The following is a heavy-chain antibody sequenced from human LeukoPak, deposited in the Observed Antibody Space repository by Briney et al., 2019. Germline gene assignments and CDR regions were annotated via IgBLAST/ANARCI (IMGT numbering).Heavy chain of an antibody. CDR2: IYSGGST. D-gene: IGHD5-24*01. CDR3: AREDRDGYGYFDY. J-gene: IGHJ4*02. Sequence: GRSLRLSCAASGFTVSSNYMSWVRQAPGKGLEWVSVIYSGGSTYYADSVKGRFTISRDNSKNTLYLQMNSLRAEDTAVYYCAREDRDGYGYFDYWGQGTLVTVSS. V-gene: IGHV3-53*01. CDR1: GFTVSSNY.